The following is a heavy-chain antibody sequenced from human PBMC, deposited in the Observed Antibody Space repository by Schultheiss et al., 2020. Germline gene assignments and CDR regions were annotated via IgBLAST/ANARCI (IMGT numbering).Heavy chain of an antibody. CDR1: GGSISSGGYY. CDR3: ARDSKFSDMDV. J-gene: IGHJ6*02. Sequence: SETLSLTCTVSGGSISSGGYYWSWIRQHPGKGLEWIGYIYYSGSTYYNPSLKSRVTISVDTSKNQFSLKLSSVTAADTDVYYCARDSKFSDMDVWGQGTTVTVSS. CDR2: IYYSGST. V-gene: IGHV4-31*03.